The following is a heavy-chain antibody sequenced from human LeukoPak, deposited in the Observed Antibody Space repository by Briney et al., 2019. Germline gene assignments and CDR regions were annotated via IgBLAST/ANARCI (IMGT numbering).Heavy chain of an antibody. J-gene: IGHJ4*02. D-gene: IGHD1-7*01. V-gene: IGHV3-48*03. CDR1: GLTFSRYE. Sequence: GGSLRLSCAASGLTFSRYEMNWVRQAPGNGLEWVAYISGSGNTIYYADSVKGRFTISKDISKNTFFLQMNSLRAEDTAVYYCARGESGAWNYKRGFDYWGQGTLVTVSP. CDR3: ARGESGAWNYKRGFDY. CDR2: ISGSGNTI.